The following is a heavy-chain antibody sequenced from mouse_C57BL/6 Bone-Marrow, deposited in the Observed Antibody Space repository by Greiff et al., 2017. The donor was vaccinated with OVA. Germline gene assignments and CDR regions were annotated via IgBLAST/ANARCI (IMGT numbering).Heavy chain of an antibody. CDR2: ISDGGSYT. CDR3: AREKGLAMDY. J-gene: IGHJ4*01. V-gene: IGHV5-4*01. Sequence: DVQLVESGGGLVKPGGSLKLSCAASGFTFSSYAMSWVRQTPEKRLEWVATISDGGSYTYYPDNVKGRFTISRDNAKNNLYLQMSHLKSEDTARYYCAREKGLAMDYWGQGTSVTVSS. CDR1: GFTFSSYA. D-gene: IGHD3-3*01.